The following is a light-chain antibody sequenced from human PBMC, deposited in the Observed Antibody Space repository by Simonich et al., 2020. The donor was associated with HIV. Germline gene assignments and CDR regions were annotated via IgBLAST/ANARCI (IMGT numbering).Light chain of an antibody. CDR1: KGISSA. CDR2: DAS. J-gene: IGKJ2*01. Sequence: AIQLTQSPSSLSASVGDRVTITCRASKGISSALAWYQKKPGKAPKLLIYDASGLQSGVPSRFSGSGSGTDFTLTISSLQPEDFATYYCQQFNSYPYTFGLGTKLEIK. CDR3: QQFNSYPYT. V-gene: IGKV1-13*02.